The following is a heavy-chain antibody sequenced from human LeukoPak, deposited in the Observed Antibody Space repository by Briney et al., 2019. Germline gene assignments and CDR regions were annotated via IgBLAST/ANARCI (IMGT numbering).Heavy chain of an antibody. CDR1: GFTFDDYA. CDR3: ARGRPYYGSGSYHY. Sequence: QPGGSLRLSCAASGFTFDDYAMHWVRQAPGKGLEWVSLISGDGGRSYYADSVKGRFTISRDNAKNSLYLQMNSLRAEDTAVYYCARGRPYYGSGSYHYWGQGTLVTVSS. D-gene: IGHD3-10*01. J-gene: IGHJ4*02. V-gene: IGHV3-43*02. CDR2: ISGDGGRS.